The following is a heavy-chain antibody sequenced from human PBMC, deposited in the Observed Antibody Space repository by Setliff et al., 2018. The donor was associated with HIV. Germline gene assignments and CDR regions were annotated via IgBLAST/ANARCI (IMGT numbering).Heavy chain of an antibody. CDR1: GGSFSGYY. CDR3: ARLSGGMVPNY. V-gene: IGHV4-34*01. J-gene: IGHJ4*02. CDR2: IHHSGTA. Sequence: SETLSLTCAVYGGSFSGYYWSWIRQPPGKGLEWIGSIHHSGTAYDNPSLKSRVTISVDPSKNQILPRLSSVTAADTAVYYCARLSGGMVPNYWGQGTLVTVSS. D-gene: IGHD3-10*01.